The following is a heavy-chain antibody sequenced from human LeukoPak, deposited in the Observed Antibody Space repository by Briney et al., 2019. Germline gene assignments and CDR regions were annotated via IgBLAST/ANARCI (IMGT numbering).Heavy chain of an antibody. CDR2: IYYTGST. V-gene: IGHV4-39*07. D-gene: IGHD6-13*01. J-gene: IGHJ4*02. CDR3: ARWDGTGSSWQGGFDY. CDR1: GGSISSTSYY. Sequence: PSETLSLTCTVSGGSISSTSYYGAWLRQPPGKGLEWIGSIYYTGSTYYNPSLKSRVTISVDTSKNQFYLKLSSVTAADTAVYYCARWDGTGSSWQGGFDYWGQGTLVTVSS.